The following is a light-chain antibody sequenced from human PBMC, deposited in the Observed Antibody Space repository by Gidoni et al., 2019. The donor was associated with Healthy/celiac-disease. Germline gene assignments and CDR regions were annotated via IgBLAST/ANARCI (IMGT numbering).Light chain of an antibody. CDR3: QSYDSSLSGPV. J-gene: IGLJ1*01. CDR1: SSNIGAGYD. CDR2: GNS. V-gene: IGLV1-40*01. Sequence: QSVLTQPPSLSGSPGQRVTISCTGSSSNIGAGYDVHWYQQLPGTAPKPLIYGNSNRPSGVPDRFSGSKSGTSASLAITGLQAEDEADYYCQSYDSSLSGPVFGTGTKVTVL.